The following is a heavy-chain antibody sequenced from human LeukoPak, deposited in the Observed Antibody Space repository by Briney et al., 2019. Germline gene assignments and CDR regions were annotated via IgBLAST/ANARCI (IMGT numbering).Heavy chain of an antibody. CDR2: IIPIFGTA. Sequence: ASVKVSCKASGGTFSSYAISWVRQAPGQGLEWMGGIIPIFGTANYAQKFQGRVTITADESTSTAYMELSSLRSEDTAVYYCARDNDDILTGYPIDYWGQGTLVTVSS. V-gene: IGHV1-69*13. CDR1: GGTFSSYA. J-gene: IGHJ4*02. D-gene: IGHD3-9*01. CDR3: ARDNDDILTGYPIDY.